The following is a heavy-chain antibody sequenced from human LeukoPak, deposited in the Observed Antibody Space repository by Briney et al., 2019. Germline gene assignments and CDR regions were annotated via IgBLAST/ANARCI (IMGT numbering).Heavy chain of an antibody. J-gene: IGHJ4*02. CDR2: ISASTGYT. CDR1: GYSFTGFG. Sequence: GASVKVSCKASGYSFTGFGISWARQAPGQGLEWMGGISASTGYTEYAQKFQGRVTMTTDTSTSTVYMDLKRLGSDDTAVYYCARDSKNTMTASGYWGQGTLVTVS. V-gene: IGHV1-18*01. D-gene: IGHD3-3*01. CDR3: ARDSKNTMTASGY.